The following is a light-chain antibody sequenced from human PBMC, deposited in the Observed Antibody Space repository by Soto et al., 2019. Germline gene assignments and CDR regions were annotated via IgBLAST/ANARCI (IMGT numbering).Light chain of an antibody. J-gene: IGKJ3*01. CDR1: QGISSY. Sequence: DIQLTQSPSFLSASVGDRVTITCRASQGISSYLAWYQQKPGKAPKLLIYAASTLQSGVPARFSGSGSGTEFTLTISSLQPEDFAIYYCQQLNSYLFTFGPGTKVDIK. V-gene: IGKV1-9*01. CDR3: QQLNSYLFT. CDR2: AAS.